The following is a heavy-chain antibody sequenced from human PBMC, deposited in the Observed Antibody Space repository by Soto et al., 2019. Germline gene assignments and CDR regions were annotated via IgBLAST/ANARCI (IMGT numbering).Heavy chain of an antibody. CDR2: ISGSGGST. V-gene: IGHV3-23*01. CDR3: AKHIVATVDAFDI. J-gene: IGHJ3*02. Sequence: EVQLLESGGGLVQPGGSLRLSCAASGFTFSSYALSWVRQAPGKGLEWVSAISGSGGSTYYADSVKGRFTISRDNSKNTLYLQMNSLRAEDTAVYYCAKHIVATVDAFDIWGQGTMVTVSS. CDR1: GFTFSSYA. D-gene: IGHD5-12*01.